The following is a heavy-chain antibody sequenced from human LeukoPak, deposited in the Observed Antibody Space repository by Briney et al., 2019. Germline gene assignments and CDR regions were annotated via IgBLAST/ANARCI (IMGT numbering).Heavy chain of an antibody. CDR2: MNPNSGNT. Sequence: GASVKVSCKASGYTFTSYDINWVRQATGQGLEWMGWMNPNSGNTGYAQKFQGRVTMTRNTSISTAYMELSSLRSEDTAVYYCARGKGTTVTTNYYFDYWGQGTLVTVSS. J-gene: IGHJ4*02. CDR1: GYTFTSYD. V-gene: IGHV1-8*01. D-gene: IGHD4-17*01. CDR3: ARGKGTTVTTNYYFDY.